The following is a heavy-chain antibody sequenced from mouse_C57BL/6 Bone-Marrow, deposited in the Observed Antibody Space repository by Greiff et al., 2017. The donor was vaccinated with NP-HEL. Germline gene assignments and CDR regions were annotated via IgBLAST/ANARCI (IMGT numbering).Heavy chain of an antibody. CDR1: GYAFTNYL. CDR3: AREGYYYGYWYFDV. Sequence: VQLQHSGAELVRPGTSVKVSCKASGYAFTNYLIEWVKQRPGQGLEWIGVINPGSGGTNYNEKFKGKATLTADKSSSTAYMQLSSLTSEDSAVYFCAREGYYYGYWYFDVWGTGTTVTVSS. J-gene: IGHJ1*03. CDR2: INPGSGGT. V-gene: IGHV1-54*01. D-gene: IGHD1-1*01.